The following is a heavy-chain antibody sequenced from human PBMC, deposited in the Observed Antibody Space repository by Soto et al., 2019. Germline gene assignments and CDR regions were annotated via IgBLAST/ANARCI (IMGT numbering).Heavy chain of an antibody. V-gene: IGHV4-39*01. Sequence: QLQLQESGPGLVKPSETLSLTCTVSGGSISSSSYYWSWIRQPPGKGLEWIGTIYYSGSTYYNPSLKSRVTISVDTSKNQFSLKLSSVTAADTAVYYCAKGGFGELSDYWGQGTLVTVSS. CDR3: AKGGFGELSDY. CDR1: GGSISSSSYY. CDR2: IYYSGST. D-gene: IGHD3-10*01. J-gene: IGHJ4*02.